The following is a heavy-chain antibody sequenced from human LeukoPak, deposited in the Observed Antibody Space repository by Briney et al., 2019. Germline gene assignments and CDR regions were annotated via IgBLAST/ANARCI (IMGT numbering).Heavy chain of an antibody. D-gene: IGHD2-2*02. V-gene: IGHV3-21*01. Sequence: PGGSLRLSCAASGFTFSSYSMNWVRQAPGKGLEWVSSISSSSSYIYYADSVKGRFTISRDNAKNSLYLQMNSLRAEDTAVYYCARDPSGYCSSTSCHNGDYWGQGTLVTVSS. J-gene: IGHJ4*02. CDR3: ARDPSGYCSSTSCHNGDY. CDR2: ISSSSSYI. CDR1: GFTFSSYS.